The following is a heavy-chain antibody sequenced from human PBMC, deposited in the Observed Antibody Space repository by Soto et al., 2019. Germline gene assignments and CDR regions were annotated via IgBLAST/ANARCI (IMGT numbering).Heavy chain of an antibody. Sequence: GGSLRLSCAASGFTFSSYAMSWVRQAPGEGLEWVANIKQDGSEEYYVDSVKGRFTISRDNAKNSLYLQMNSLRAEDTAVYYCARVRGSYSMDVWGKGTTVTVSS. J-gene: IGHJ6*04. CDR1: GFTFSSYA. CDR2: IKQDGSEE. V-gene: IGHV3-7*01. CDR3: ARVRGSYSMDV. D-gene: IGHD3-10*01.